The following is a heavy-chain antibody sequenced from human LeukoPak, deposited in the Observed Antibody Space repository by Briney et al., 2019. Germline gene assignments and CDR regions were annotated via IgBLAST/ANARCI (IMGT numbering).Heavy chain of an antibody. CDR1: GGSFSGYY. V-gene: IGHV4-34*01. Sequence: SETLSLTCAVYGGSFSGYYWSWIRQPPGKGLEWIGEINHSGSTNYNPSLKSRVTISVDTSKNQFSLKLSSVTAADTAVYYCARDYNWFDPWGQGTLVTVSS. CDR3: ARDYNWFDP. CDR2: INHSGST. J-gene: IGHJ5*02.